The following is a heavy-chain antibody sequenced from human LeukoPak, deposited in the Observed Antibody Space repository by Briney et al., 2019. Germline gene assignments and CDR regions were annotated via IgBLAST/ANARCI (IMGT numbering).Heavy chain of an antibody. Sequence: PGGSLRLSCAASGFTFSSYWMNWVRQAPGKGLVWVSRIASDGSSTTYADSVKGRFSISRDNAKNTLYLQMNSLRAEDTAVYYCAKFYYFDPNYFDYWGQGTLVTVSS. CDR1: GFTFSSYW. CDR3: AKFYYFDPNYFDY. CDR2: IASDGSST. V-gene: IGHV3-74*01. D-gene: IGHD2/OR15-2a*01. J-gene: IGHJ4*02.